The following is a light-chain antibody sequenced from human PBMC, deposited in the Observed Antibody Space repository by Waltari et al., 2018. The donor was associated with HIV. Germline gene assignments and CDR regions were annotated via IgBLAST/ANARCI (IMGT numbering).Light chain of an antibody. CDR2: GAS. J-gene: IGKJ5*01. CDR1: QSVSFY. Sequence: EIVMTQSPATLSVSPGERATLSCRASQSVSFYLAWYQQKPGQAPRLLIYGASTRATGIPARFSGSGSGTEFTLTISSLQSEYFAVYYCQQYNSTPVTFGQGTRLEIK. CDR3: QQYNSTPVT. V-gene: IGKV3-15*01.